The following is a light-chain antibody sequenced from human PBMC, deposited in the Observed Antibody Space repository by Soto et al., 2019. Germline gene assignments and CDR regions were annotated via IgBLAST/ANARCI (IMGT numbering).Light chain of an antibody. CDR1: SSDVGGYNY. V-gene: IGLV2-8*01. J-gene: IGLJ1*01. CDR2: EVS. Sequence: QSALTQPPSASGSPGQSVTISCAGTSSDVGGYNYVSWYQQYPGKVPKLMIYEVSERPSGVPDRFSGSKSGNTAFLTVSGLQAEDEADYYCISYTGSSTSYVFGSGTKVTVL. CDR3: ISYTGSSTSYV.